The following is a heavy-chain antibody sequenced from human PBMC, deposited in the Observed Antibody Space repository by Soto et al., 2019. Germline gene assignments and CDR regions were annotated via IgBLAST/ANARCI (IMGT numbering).Heavy chain of an antibody. J-gene: IGHJ6*02. CDR2: IIPILGVA. CDR1: GGTFSSHI. D-gene: IGHD2-2*02. CDR3: ARVPIPLFYGMDV. Sequence: QVQLVQSGAEVKNPGSSVKVSCKASGGTFSSHIISWVRQAPGQGLEWMGRIIPILGVANYAQKFQGRVTITADKSTNTAYMELTSLRSEDTAVFYCARVPIPLFYGMDVWGQGTTVTVSS. V-gene: IGHV1-69*02.